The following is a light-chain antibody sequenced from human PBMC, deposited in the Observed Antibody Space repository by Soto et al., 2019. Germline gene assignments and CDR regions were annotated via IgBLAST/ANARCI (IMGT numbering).Light chain of an antibody. CDR3: QQSYSAPPLT. CDR1: QSISKY. CDR2: AAY. V-gene: IGKV1-39*01. Sequence: IQMTQSPSSLSASVGDRVTITCRASQSISKYLNWYQQKPGKAPKLLIYAAYSLHSGVPSRFSGSGSGTDFTLTISSLQPEDFATYYCQQSYSAPPLTFGGGTNVEFK. J-gene: IGKJ4*01.